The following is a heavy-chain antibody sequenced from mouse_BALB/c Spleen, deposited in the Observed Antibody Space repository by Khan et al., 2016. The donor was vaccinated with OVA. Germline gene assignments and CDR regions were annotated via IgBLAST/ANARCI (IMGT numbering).Heavy chain of an antibody. J-gene: IGHJ2*01. CDR3: GGGRIDY. CDR2: INPTSGYT. Sequence: VKLQESGAELAKPGASVKMSCTASGYTFTSYWMHWIKQRPGQGLEWIGYINPTSGYTDYNQKFKDKATLTADKSSSTAYMQLSSLTSDDSAVYYCGGGRIDYWGQGTARTVSS. V-gene: IGHV1-7*01. CDR1: GYTFTSYW. D-gene: IGHD1-1*02.